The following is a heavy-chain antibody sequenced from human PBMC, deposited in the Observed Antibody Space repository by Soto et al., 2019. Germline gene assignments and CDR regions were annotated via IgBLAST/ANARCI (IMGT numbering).Heavy chain of an antibody. D-gene: IGHD6-19*01. CDR2: FYSSGSI. V-gene: IGHV4-31*02. Sequence: QIELQASGPGLVKPSQTLSLTCFVSGYFIGAGGYYWSWIRHPPGKGLEWISSFYSSGSIIYNPSLRSRVSISGDMSTNQFSMSLTSVTAADTARYYCARMYSSGSGWFHPWGQGTLVTVSS. J-gene: IGHJ5*02. CDR1: GYFIGAGGYY. CDR3: ARMYSSGSGWFHP.